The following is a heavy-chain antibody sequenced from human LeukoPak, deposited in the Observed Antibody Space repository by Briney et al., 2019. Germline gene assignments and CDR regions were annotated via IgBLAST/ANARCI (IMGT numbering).Heavy chain of an antibody. CDR1: GYTFTGYY. CDR3: ARGNYDSSGYLRFDY. Sequence: ASVKVSCKASGYTFTGYYMHWVQQAPGQGLEWMGWINPNSGGTNYAQKSQGRVTMTRDTSISTAYMELSRLRSDDTAVYYCARGNYDSSGYLRFDYWGQGTLVTVSS. D-gene: IGHD3-22*01. CDR2: INPNSGGT. J-gene: IGHJ4*02. V-gene: IGHV1-2*02.